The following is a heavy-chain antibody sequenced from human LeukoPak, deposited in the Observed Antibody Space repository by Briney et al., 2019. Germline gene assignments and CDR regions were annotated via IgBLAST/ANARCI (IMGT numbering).Heavy chain of an antibody. V-gene: IGHV3-23*01. Sequence: PGGSLRLSCAASGFTFSSYAMSWVRQAPGKGLEWVSAISGSGGSAYYADPVKGRFTISRDNSKNTLYLQMNSLRAEDTAVYYCAKVPSTVTTKFGYWGQGTLVTVSS. CDR2: ISGSGGSA. D-gene: IGHD4-17*01. CDR1: GFTFSSYA. J-gene: IGHJ4*02. CDR3: AKVPSTVTTKFGY.